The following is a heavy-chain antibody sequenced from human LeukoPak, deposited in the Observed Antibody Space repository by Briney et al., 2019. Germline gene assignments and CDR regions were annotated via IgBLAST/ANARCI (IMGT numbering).Heavy chain of an antibody. CDR2: IIPIFRTA. J-gene: IGHJ4*02. D-gene: IGHD3-22*01. CDR1: GGTFRSFA. V-gene: IGHV1-69*13. CDR3: ARALRYYSDSSGYAFDY. Sequence: SVKVSCKASGGTFRSFAMSWVRQAPGQGLEWMGGIIPIFRTANYAQKFQGRVTITADESTSTAYMELSSLRSKDTAVYYCARALRYYSDSSGYAFDYWGQGTLVTVSS.